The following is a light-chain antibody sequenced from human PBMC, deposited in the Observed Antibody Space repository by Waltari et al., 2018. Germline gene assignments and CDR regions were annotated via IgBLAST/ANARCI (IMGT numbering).Light chain of an antibody. J-gene: IGKJ5*01. V-gene: IGKV1-39*01. CDR2: DAS. CDR1: RGIDAY. Sequence: DIQMTQSPSSLSSSVGDRVTITCRASRGIDAYLNWYQQQPGKAPKILIYDASTLQRGVPTRFSGGGIGTDFSLTISDLQPEDFATYFCQQSYSAPFTFGRGTRLE. CDR3: QQSYSAPFT.